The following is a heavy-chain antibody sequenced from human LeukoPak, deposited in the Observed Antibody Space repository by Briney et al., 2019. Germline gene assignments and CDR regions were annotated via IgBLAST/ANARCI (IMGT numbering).Heavy chain of an antibody. V-gene: IGHV6-1*01. CDR1: GDSVSSNSAA. CDR3: ARGPLGTGAFDI. CDR2: TYYRSKRYN. Sequence: SQTLSLTYAISGDSVSSNSAAWNWIRQSPSRGLEWLGRTYYRSKRYNEYAVSVKSRITINPDTSKNQFSLQLNSVTPEDTAVYYCARGPLGTGAFDIWGQGTMVTVSS. J-gene: IGHJ3*02. D-gene: IGHD6-13*01.